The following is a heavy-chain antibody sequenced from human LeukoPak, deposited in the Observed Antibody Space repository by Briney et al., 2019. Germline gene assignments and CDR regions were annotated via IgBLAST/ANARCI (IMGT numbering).Heavy chain of an antibody. Sequence: PGGSLRLSCAASGFTFSSYAMSWVHQAPGKGPEWLSAVSGSGGSTYYADSVKGRFTISRDNSKNTLYLQMNSLRAEDTAVYYCAKDAPDGRYNWFDPWGQGTLVTVSS. CDR3: AKDAPDGRYNWFDP. V-gene: IGHV3-23*01. CDR1: GFTFSSYA. D-gene: IGHD5-24*01. CDR2: VSGSGGST. J-gene: IGHJ5*02.